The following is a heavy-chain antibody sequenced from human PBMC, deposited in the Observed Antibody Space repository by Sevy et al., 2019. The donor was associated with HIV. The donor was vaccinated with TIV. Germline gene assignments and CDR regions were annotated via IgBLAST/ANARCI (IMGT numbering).Heavy chain of an antibody. J-gene: IGHJ3*02. CDR2: MNPNSGNT. Sequence: ASVKVSCKASGYTFTSYDINWVRQATGQGLAWMGWMNPNSGNTGYAQKFQGRVTMTRNTSISTAYMELSSLRSEDTAVYYCARGKAWFGELEGDAFDIWGQGTMVTVSS. D-gene: IGHD3-10*01. CDR3: ARGKAWFGELEGDAFDI. CDR1: GYTFTSYD. V-gene: IGHV1-8*01.